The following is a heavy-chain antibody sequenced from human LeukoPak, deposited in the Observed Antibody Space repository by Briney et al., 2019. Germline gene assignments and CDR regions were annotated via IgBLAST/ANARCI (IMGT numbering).Heavy chain of an antibody. Sequence: ASVKVSCKASGYTFTSYAMNWVRQAPGQGLEWMGWINTNTGNTTYAQGFTGRFVFSFDTSVSTAYLHISSLKAEDTAVYYCARGHGLFILRPSDYYYDGMDVWGQGTTVTVSS. CDR1: GYTFTSYA. V-gene: IGHV7-4-1*02. J-gene: IGHJ6*02. CDR3: ARGHGLFILRPSDYYYDGMDV. CDR2: INTNTGNT.